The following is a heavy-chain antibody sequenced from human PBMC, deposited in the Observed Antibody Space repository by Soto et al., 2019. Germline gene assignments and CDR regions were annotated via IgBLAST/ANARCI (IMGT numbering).Heavy chain of an antibody. V-gene: IGHV3-30-3*01. CDR2: ISYDGSNK. J-gene: IGHJ4*02. D-gene: IGHD5-18*01. CDR1: GFTFSSYA. Sequence: QVQLVESGGGVVQPGRSLRLSCAASGFTFSSYAMHWVRQAPGKGLEWVAVISYDGSNKYYADSVKGRFTISRDNPKNPLYLEMNSLRAEDTAVYYCAREEGIQLWLPYFDSWGQGTLVTVSS. CDR3: AREEGIQLWLPYFDS.